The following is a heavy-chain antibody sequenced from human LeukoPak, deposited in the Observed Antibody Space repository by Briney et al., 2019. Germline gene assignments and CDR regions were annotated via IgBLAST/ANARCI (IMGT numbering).Heavy chain of an antibody. J-gene: IGHJ4*02. CDR2: ISAGGDAA. CDR3: AKDRSLGRASYFDY. V-gene: IGHV3-23*01. CDR1: GFTFSSYS. D-gene: IGHD1-14*01. Sequence: GGSLRLSCAASGFTFSSYSMNWVRQAPGKGLEWVSTISAGGDAAYYADSVRGRFTFSRDNSKNTLYLQMSSLGAEDTAVYYCAKDRSLGRASYFDYWGQGTLVAVSS.